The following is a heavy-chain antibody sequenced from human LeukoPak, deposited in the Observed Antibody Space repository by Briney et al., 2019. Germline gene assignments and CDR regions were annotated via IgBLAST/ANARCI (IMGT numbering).Heavy chain of an antibody. V-gene: IGHV3-23*01. D-gene: IGHD1-26*01. CDR2: ISGSGGST. J-gene: IGHJ3*02. CDR3: AKDWGSGSYQPDAFDI. CDR1: GFTFNNYA. Sequence: PGGSLRLSCAASGFTFNNYAMSWVRQAPGKGLEWVSTISGSGGSTYYADSVKGRFTISRDNSKNTLYLQMNSLRAEDTAAYYCAKDWGSGSYQPDAFDIWGQGTMVTVSS.